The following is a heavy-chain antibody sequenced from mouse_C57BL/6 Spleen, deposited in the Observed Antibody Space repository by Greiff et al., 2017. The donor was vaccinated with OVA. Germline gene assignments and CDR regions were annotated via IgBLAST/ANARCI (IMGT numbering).Heavy chain of an antibody. CDR3: ARSTTRYFDV. D-gene: IGHD1-1*01. CDR2: INPGSGGT. J-gene: IGHJ1*03. V-gene: IGHV1-54*01. Sequence: QVQLQQSGAELVRPGTSVKVSCKASGYDFTNYLIEWVKQRPGQGLEWIGVINPGSGGTNYNEKFKGKATLTADKSSSTAYMQLSSLASEDSAVYFCARSTTRYFDVWGTWTTVTVSS. CDR1: GYDFTNYL.